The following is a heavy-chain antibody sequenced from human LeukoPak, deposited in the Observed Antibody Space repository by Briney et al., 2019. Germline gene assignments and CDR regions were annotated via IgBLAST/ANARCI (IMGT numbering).Heavy chain of an antibody. CDR3: AKDIVSSNDYSNYGLVY. CDR2: ISWNSGSI. D-gene: IGHD4-4*01. CDR1: GFTFDDYA. Sequence: GRSLRLSCAASGFTFDDYAMHWVRRAPGKGLEWVSGISWNSGSIGYADSVKGRFTISRDNAKNSLYLQMNSLRAEDTALYHCAKDIVSSNDYSNYGLVYWGQGTLVTVSS. V-gene: IGHV3-9*01. J-gene: IGHJ4*02.